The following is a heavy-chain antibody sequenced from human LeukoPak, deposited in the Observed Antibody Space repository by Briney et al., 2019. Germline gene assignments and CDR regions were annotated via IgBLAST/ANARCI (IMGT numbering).Heavy chain of an antibody. CDR3: ARVHSGSPH. D-gene: IGHD1-26*01. CDR2: ISTTSNYI. Sequence: PGGSLRLSCAASGFTFSSYNMNWVRQALGRGLEWVSSISTTSNYIYYADSVKGRFTISRDNAKNSLYLQMNSLRAEDTAVYYCARVHSGSPHWGQGTLVTVSS. CDR1: GFTFSSYN. J-gene: IGHJ4*02. V-gene: IGHV3-21*01.